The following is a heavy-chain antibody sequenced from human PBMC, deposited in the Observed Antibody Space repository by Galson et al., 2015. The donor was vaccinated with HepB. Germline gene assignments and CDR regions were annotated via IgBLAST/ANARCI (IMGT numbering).Heavy chain of an antibody. CDR1: GFTFSSYA. J-gene: IGHJ4*02. CDR2: ISGSGGST. V-gene: IGHV3-23*01. D-gene: IGHD2-15*01. Sequence: SLRLSCAASGFTFSSYAMSWVRQAPGKGLEWVSAISGSGGSTYYADSVKGRFTISRDNSKNTLYLQMNSLRAEDTAVYYCAKRGVVVVAATSNYYFDYWGQGTLVTVSS. CDR3: AKRGVVVVAATSNYYFDY.